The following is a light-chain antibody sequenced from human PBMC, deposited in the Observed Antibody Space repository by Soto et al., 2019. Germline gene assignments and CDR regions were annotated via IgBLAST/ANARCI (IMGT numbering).Light chain of an antibody. J-gene: IGLJ2*01. CDR2: DVS. Sequence: QSVLTQPRSVSGSPGQSVTISCTGTGSDVGGYDFVSWYQQHPGKAPKLMIYDVSKRPSGVPDRFSGSKSGNTASLTISGLQADDEADYYCCSFAGTCTVVFGGGTKLTVL. CDR3: CSFAGTCTVV. CDR1: GSDVGGYDF. V-gene: IGLV2-11*01.